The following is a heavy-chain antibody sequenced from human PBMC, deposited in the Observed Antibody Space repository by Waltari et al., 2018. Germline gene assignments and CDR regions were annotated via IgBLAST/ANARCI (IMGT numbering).Heavy chain of an antibody. CDR1: GYSISSGYY. J-gene: IGHJ4*02. D-gene: IGHD1-26*01. Sequence: QVQLQESGPGLVKPSETLSLTCAVSGYSISSGYYWGWIRQPPGKGLEWIGSIYHSGSTYYNPSLKSRDTISVDTSKNQFSLKLSSVTAADTAGYYCARRQEGVDYWGQGTLVTVSS. CDR3: ARRQEGVDY. CDR2: IYHSGST. V-gene: IGHV4-38-2*01.